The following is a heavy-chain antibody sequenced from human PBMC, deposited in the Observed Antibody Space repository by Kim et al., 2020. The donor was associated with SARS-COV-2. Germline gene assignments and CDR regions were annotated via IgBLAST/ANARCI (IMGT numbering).Heavy chain of an antibody. D-gene: IGHD2-15*01. V-gene: IGHV4-31*02. J-gene: IGHJ4*02. CDR3: ASSIVVVVAATGGFDY. Sequence: SLKSRVTISVDTSKNQFSLKLSSVTAADTAVYYCASSIVVVVAATGGFDYWGQGTLVTVSS.